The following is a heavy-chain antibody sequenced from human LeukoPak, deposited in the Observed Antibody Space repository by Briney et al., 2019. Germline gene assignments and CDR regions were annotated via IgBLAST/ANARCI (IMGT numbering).Heavy chain of an antibody. Sequence: QPGGSLRLLCALSGFTVSSNYMSWVRQAPGRGLEWVSIVYSGGRTYYAASVKGRFTISRDNYKNPLYLQMDSLRAEDTAVYHCARVIVSGYYDAFDMWGQGTMVTVSS. D-gene: IGHD3-3*01. J-gene: IGHJ3*02. CDR1: GFTVSSNY. V-gene: IGHV3-53*01. CDR2: VYSGGRT. CDR3: ARVIVSGYYDAFDM.